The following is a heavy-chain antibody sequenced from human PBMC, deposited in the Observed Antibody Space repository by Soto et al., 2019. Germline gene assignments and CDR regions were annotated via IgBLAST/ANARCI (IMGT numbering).Heavy chain of an antibody. D-gene: IGHD2-21*01. CDR1: GGSVSSGSYY. Sequence: QVQLQESGPGLVKPSETLSLTCTVSGGSVSSGSYYWSWIRQPPGKGLEWIGYIYYSGSTNYNPSLKSRVPISVDTSKNQCSLKLSSVTAADTAVYYCARDIGGADYWGQGTLVTVSS. V-gene: IGHV4-61*01. J-gene: IGHJ4*02. CDR3: ARDIGGADY. CDR2: IYYSGST.